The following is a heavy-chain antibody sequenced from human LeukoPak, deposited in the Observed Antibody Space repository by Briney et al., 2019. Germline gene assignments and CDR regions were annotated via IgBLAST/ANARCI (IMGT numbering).Heavy chain of an antibody. Sequence: ASETLSLTCTVSGYSISSGYYWGWIRQPPGKGLEWIGSIYYSGSTYYNPSLKSRVTISVDTSKNQFSLKLSSVTAADTAVYYCARDSSGLNGAFDIWGQGTMVTVSS. V-gene: IGHV4-38-2*02. CDR3: ARDSSGLNGAFDI. CDR1: GYSISSGYY. J-gene: IGHJ3*02. D-gene: IGHD6-19*01. CDR2: IYYSGST.